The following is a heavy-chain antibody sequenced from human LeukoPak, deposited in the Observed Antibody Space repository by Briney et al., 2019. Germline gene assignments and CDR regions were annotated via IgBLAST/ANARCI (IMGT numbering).Heavy chain of an antibody. CDR3: ARSYYDSSGYYYEYYFDY. CDR2: IKQDGSEK. CDR1: GFTFSSYW. J-gene: IGHJ4*02. V-gene: IGHV3-7*01. D-gene: IGHD3-22*01. Sequence: GGSLRLSCAASGFTFSSYWMSWVRQAPGKGLEWVANIKQDGSEKYYVDSVKGRFTISRDNAKNSLYLQMNSLRAEDTAVYYCARSYYDSSGYYYEYYFDYWGREPWSPSPQ.